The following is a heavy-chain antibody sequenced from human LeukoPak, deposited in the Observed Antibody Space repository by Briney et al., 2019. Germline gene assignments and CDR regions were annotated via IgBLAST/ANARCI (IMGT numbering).Heavy chain of an antibody. CDR3: AKVGAGRACDY. Sequence: GSLRLSCAASGFTFSAHDMDWVRQAPGKGLEWVGRIRNKPNSYTTDYAASVKGRFTISRDDSKNSLYLQMNSLKTEDTAVYYCAKVGAGRACDYWGQGTLVTVSS. CDR2: IRNKPNSYTT. V-gene: IGHV3-72*01. D-gene: IGHD1-26*01. J-gene: IGHJ4*02. CDR1: GFTFSAHD.